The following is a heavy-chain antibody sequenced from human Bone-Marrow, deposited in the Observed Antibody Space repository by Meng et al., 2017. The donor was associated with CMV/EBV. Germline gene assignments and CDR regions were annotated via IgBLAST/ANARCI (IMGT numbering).Heavy chain of an antibody. CDR1: GGSVSSGYYY. Sequence: GSLRLSCTVSGGSVSSGYYYWSWIRQPPGKGLEWIGEIHHSGSTYYNPSLKSRITMSVDTSKNQFYLKLSSVTAADTAVYYCAVLWRGRVDYWGQGTLITVSS. D-gene: IGHD2-21*01. V-gene: IGHV4-39*01. CDR3: AVLWRGRVDY. CDR2: IHHSGST. J-gene: IGHJ4*02.